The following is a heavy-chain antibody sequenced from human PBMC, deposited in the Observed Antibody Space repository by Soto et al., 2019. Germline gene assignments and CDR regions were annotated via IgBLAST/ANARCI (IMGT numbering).Heavy chain of an antibody. D-gene: IGHD2-2*01. CDR3: AAGTGRTDFDY. CDR2: IKSKSDGGTI. J-gene: IGHJ4*02. V-gene: IGHV3-15*01. Sequence: EVHLVESGGGLVKPGGSLRLSCAASGFAFNNAWMNWVRQAPGKGLEWVGRIKSKSDGGTIDYTAPVKDRFIMSRDDSKNTVYLQMNSLKTEDTAVYYCAAGTGRTDFDYWGQGTLVTVSS. CDR1: GFAFNNAW.